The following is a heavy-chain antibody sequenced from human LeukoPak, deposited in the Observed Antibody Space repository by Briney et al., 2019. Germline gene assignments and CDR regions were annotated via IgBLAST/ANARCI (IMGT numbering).Heavy chain of an antibody. D-gene: IGHD3-10*01. Sequence: GGSLRLSCAASGFTFSSYGMHWVRQAPGQGLEGVAFIRYDGSNKYYADSVKGRFTISRDNSKNTLYVQMDSLRAEDTAVYYCAKRPLYGSGTETYYLDYWGQGTLVTVSS. V-gene: IGHV3-30*02. J-gene: IGHJ4*02. CDR2: IRYDGSNK. CDR1: GFTFSSYG. CDR3: AKRPLYGSGTETYYLDY.